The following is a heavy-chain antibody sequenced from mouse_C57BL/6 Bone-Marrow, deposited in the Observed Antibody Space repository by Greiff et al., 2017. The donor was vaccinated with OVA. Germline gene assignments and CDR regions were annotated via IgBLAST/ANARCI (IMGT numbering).Heavy chain of an antibody. D-gene: IGHD2-5*01. CDR3: TRGYSNYYAMDY. CDR1: GYTFTDYE. V-gene: IGHV1-15*01. CDR2: IDPETGGT. J-gene: IGHJ4*01. Sequence: VKLMESGAELVRPGASVTLSCKASGYTFTDYEMHWVKQTPEHGLEWIGAIDPETGGTAYNQKFKGKAILTADKSSSTAYMELRSPTSEDSAVYYGTRGYSNYYAMDYWGQGTSVTVSS.